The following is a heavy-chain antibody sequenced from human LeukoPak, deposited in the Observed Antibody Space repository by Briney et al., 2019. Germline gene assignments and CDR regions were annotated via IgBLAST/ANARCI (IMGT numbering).Heavy chain of an antibody. Sequence: SETLSLTCTVSGGSISSYYWSWIRQPPGKGLEWIGYIYYSGSTNYNPSLKSRVTISVDTSKNQFSLKLSSVTAADTAAYYCARGLYYYDSSGYRYWGQGTLVTVSS. D-gene: IGHD3-22*01. CDR1: GGSISSYY. V-gene: IGHV4-59*01. J-gene: IGHJ4*02. CDR3: ARGLYYYDSSGYRY. CDR2: IYYSGST.